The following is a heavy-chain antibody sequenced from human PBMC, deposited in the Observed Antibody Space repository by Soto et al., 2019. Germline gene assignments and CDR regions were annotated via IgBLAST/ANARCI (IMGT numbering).Heavy chain of an antibody. J-gene: IGHJ6*02. CDR1: GYNFSKYW. Sequence: PGESLEISCQTSGYNFSKYWISWVRQMPGKGLEWMGKIDPRDSYSNYSPSFRGHVTISVDKSISTAYLQWNSLKASDTAMYYCARHRPAHEVDDYGMDVWGQETRVTVSS. V-gene: IGHV5-10-1*01. CDR3: ARHRPAHEVDDYGMDV. CDR2: IDPRDSYS.